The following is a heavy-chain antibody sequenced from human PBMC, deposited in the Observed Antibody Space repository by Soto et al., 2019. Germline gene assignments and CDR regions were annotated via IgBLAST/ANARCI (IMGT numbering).Heavy chain of an antibody. V-gene: IGHV3-48*02. CDR2: ISSSSTI. CDR1: GFTFSSYS. CDR3: ARGGLTIFGVVTGRGWGVDY. Sequence: EVQLVESGGGLVQPGGSLRLSCAASGFTFSSYSMNWVRQAPGKGLEWVSYISSSSTIYYADSVKGRFTISRDNAKNSLYLQMNSLRDEDTAVYYCARGGLTIFGVVTGRGWGVDYWGQGTLVTVSS. D-gene: IGHD3-3*01. J-gene: IGHJ4*02.